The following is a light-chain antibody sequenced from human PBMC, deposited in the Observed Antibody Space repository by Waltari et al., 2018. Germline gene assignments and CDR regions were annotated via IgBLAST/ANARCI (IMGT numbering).Light chain of an antibody. CDR2: AAS. Sequence: DVQMNQSPSSLSASVGDRVTITCRASQDISNRLAWFQQKPGNAPKLLISAASRLQSDVPSRFSGGGSGTDFILTISSLQPEDFATYYCHQYDNYPLTFGGGTKVDVK. CDR1: QDISNR. V-gene: IGKV1-16*01. CDR3: HQYDNYPLT. J-gene: IGKJ4*01.